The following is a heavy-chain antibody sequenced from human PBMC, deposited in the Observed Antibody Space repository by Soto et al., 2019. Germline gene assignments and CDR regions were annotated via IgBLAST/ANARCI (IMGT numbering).Heavy chain of an antibody. Sequence: VQLLESGGDLEQPGGSLRLSCAASGLTFSYYAMNWVRQAPGKGLEWVSAISGSGGSIYYADFVRGRFTISRDKSKNAVTLHMNSLRAEDTAVYYCAQGQGDSLWGGMDVSGQGTTVTVS. CDR2: ISGSGGSI. V-gene: IGHV3-23*01. D-gene: IGHD5-18*01. CDR3: AQGQGDSLWGGMDV. CDR1: GLTFSYYA. J-gene: IGHJ6*02.